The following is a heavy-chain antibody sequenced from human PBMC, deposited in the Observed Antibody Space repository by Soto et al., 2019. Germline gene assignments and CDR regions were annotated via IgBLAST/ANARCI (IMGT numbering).Heavy chain of an antibody. J-gene: IGHJ4*02. CDR3: ARKSKVIAVAGEWAFLYYFDY. CDR1: GGSISSGGYS. Sequence: PSETLSLTCAVSGGSISSGGYSWSWIRQPPGKGLEWIGYIYHSGSTYYNPSLKSRVPISVDRSKNQFSLKLSSVTAADTAVYYCARKSKVIAVAGEWAFLYYFDYWGKGTLVTVSS. V-gene: IGHV4-30-2*01. CDR2: IYHSGST. D-gene: IGHD6-19*01.